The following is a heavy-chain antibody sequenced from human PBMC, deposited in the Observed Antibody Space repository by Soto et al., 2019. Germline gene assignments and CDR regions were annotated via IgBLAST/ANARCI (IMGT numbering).Heavy chain of an antibody. CDR3: ARSPQWLVQGEFDY. CDR2: INPNSGGT. V-gene: IGHV1-2*04. J-gene: IGHJ4*02. Sequence: QVQLVQSGAEVKKPGASVKVSCKASGYTFTGYYMHWVRQAPGQGLKWMGWINPNSGGTNYAQKFQGWVTMTRDTSISTAYMELSRLRSDDTAVYYCARSPQWLVQGEFDYWGQGTLVTVSS. CDR1: GYTFTGYY. D-gene: IGHD6-19*01.